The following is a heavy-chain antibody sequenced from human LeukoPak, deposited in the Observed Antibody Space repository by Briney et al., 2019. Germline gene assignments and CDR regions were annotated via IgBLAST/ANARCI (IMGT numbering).Heavy chain of an antibody. CDR2: ISYDGSNK. D-gene: IGHD6-6*01. CDR3: AKGLVAARSFDY. Sequence: PGRSLRLSCAASGFTFSSYAMHWVRQAPGKGLEWVAVISYDGSNKYYADSVKGRFTISRDNSKNTLYLQMNSLRAEDTAVYYCAKGLVAARSFDYWGQGTLVTVSS. CDR1: GFTFSSYA. J-gene: IGHJ4*02. V-gene: IGHV3-30-3*01.